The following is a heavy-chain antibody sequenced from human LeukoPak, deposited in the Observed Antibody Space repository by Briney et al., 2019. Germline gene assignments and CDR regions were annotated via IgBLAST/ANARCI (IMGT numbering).Heavy chain of an antibody. Sequence: GGSLRLSCAASGFTVSSNYMSWVRQAPGKGLEWVSVIYSGGSTYYADSVKGRFTISRDNSKNTLYLQMNSLRAEDTAVYYCARDRVDIVATHWCQPSPPRPSYGMDVWGQGTTVTVSS. CDR2: IYSGGST. V-gene: IGHV3-53*05. CDR1: GFTVSSNY. D-gene: IGHD5-12*01. CDR3: ARDRVDIVATHWCQPSPPRPSYGMDV. J-gene: IGHJ6*02.